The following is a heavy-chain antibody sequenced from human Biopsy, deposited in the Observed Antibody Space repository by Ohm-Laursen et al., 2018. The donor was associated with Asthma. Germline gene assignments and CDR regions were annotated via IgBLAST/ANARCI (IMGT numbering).Heavy chain of an antibody. V-gene: IGHV1-69*13. CDR1: GYSLTDLS. CDR3: ARCQVGYSSGWSLLLKKIYYSGMDV. D-gene: IGHD6-19*01. Sequence: SVKVSCKISGYSLTDLSMHWVRQAPGQGLEWLGGIMTVFGTTNYAQNFQGRVTITADESTSTAYMEVTSLRSEDTAIYYCARCQVGYSSGWSLLLKKIYYSGMDVWGQGTAVTVSS. J-gene: IGHJ6*02. CDR2: IMTVFGTT.